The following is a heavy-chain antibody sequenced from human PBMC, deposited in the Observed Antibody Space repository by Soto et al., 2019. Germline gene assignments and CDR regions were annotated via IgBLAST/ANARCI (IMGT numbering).Heavy chain of an antibody. CDR3: ARGDGGAFDL. D-gene: IGHD4-17*01. CDR1: GFTFSYYW. CDR2: IHSDGSST. Sequence: EVQLVESGGGLVQPGESLRLSCAASGFTFSYYWMHWVRQAPGKGLVWVSRIHSDGSSTTYADSVEGRFSISRDNARNTMYPQMNSRRAEDTVVYYCARGDGGAFDLWGQGKVLTVSS. V-gene: IGHV3-74*01. J-gene: IGHJ3*01.